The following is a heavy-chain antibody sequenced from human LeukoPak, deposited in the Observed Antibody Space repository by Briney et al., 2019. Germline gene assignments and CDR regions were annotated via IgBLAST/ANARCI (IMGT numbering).Heavy chain of an antibody. CDR1: GFAFSSYW. V-gene: IGHV3-7*01. CDR3: ASSGRKYYDSRN. CDR2: IKQDGSEK. Sequence: GGSLRLSCAASGFAFSSYWMSWVRQAPGKGLEWVANIKQDGSEKYYVDSVKGRFTISRDNAKNSLYLQMNSLRAEDTAVYYCASSGRKYYDSRNWGQGTLVTVSS. J-gene: IGHJ4*02. D-gene: IGHD3-22*01.